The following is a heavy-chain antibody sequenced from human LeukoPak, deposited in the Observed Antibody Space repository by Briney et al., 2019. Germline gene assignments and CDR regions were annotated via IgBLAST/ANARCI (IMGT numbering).Heavy chain of an antibody. J-gene: IGHJ4*02. V-gene: IGHV4-59*01. CDR1: GGSISGYY. CDR3: ASQSGEF. D-gene: IGHD2/OR15-2a*01. CDR2: IYYSGST. Sequence: SETLSLTCTVSGGSISGYYWSWIRQPPGKGLEWIGYIYYSGSTNYNPSLKSRVTISVDTSKNQFSLKLRSVTAADTAVYYCASQSGEFWGQGTLVTVSS.